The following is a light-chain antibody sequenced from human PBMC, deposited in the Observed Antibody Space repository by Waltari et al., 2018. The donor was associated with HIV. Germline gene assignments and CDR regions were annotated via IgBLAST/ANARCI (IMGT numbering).Light chain of an antibody. CDR1: KSNIGAGHD. V-gene: IGLV1-40*01. CDR3: QSSDIRLHGLWV. Sequence: QSLLTQPPSVSATPGPRITISCTGHKSNIGAGHDVHWYRQLPGTAPRLLIFANSNRPSGVPDRISGSKSTASASLAITGLQAEDEGYYYCQSSDIRLHGLWVFGGGTKVTVL. CDR2: ANS. J-gene: IGLJ3*02.